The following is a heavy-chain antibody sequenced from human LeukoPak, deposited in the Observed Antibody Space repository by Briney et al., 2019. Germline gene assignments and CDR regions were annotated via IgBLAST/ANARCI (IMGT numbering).Heavy chain of an antibody. Sequence: ASVKVSCKASGYTFTNYGISWVRQAPGQGLEWMGWISPYNGNTNYAQKLQGRVTMTTDASTTTAYMELRSLRSDDTAVYYCARGLTMVRVVPPWYFDLWGRGTLVTVSS. CDR2: ISPYNGNT. V-gene: IGHV1-18*01. J-gene: IGHJ2*01. D-gene: IGHD3-10*01. CDR1: GYTFTNYG. CDR3: ARGLTMVRVVPPWYFDL.